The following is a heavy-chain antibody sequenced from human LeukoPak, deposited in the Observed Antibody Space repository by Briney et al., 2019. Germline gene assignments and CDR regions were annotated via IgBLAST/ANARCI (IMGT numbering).Heavy chain of an antibody. CDR1: GYTFTEYY. J-gene: IGHJ4*02. V-gene: IGHV1-2*02. Sequence: GASVTVSFKASGYTFTEYYMHWVRQAPGQGLEWMGWINPNSGGANYAEKFQGRVTMTRDTSISTAYMELSRLRYDDTALYYCARGQSLNDYWGQGTLVTVSS. CDR3: ARGQSLNDY. CDR2: INPNSGGA.